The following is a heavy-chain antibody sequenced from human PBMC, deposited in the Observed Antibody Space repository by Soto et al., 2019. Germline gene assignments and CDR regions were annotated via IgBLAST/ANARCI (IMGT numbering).Heavy chain of an antibody. J-gene: IGHJ4*02. CDR1: GFTVSDYG. CDR3: AIKVDAATTGDH. V-gene: IGHV3-30*03. CDR2: TSYGGSNK. D-gene: IGHD6-25*01. Sequence: QVHLVESGGGVVQPGTSLTLSCAASGFTVSDYGMHWVRQAPGKGLVWVSLTSYGGSNKYYADSVKGRFTISRHNSKNTLYLQMSSLRIEDTAVYYCAIKVDAATTGDHWGQGSLVTFSS.